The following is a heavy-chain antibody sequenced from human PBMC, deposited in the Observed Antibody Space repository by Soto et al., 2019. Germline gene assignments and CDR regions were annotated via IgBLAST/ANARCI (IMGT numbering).Heavy chain of an antibody. V-gene: IGHV3-21*01. J-gene: IGHJ6*02. CDR3: ASAPGGYGYYYYFGMDV. Sequence: GGSLRLSCAASGFTFSTYSMNWVRKAPGKGLEWVSSISSSGSDIYYADPVKGRFTISRDDAKNSLYLQMNSLRAEDTAVYYCASAPGGYGYYYYFGMDVWGQGTTVTVSS. CDR1: GFTFSTYS. CDR2: ISSSGSDI. D-gene: IGHD3-22*01.